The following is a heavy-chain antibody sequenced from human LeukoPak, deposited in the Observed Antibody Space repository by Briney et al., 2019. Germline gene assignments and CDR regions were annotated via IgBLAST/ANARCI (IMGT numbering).Heavy chain of an antibody. Sequence: PGGSLRLSCAASGLTFSNYGMHWLRQAPGKGLEWVAFIRHDGSNKYYADSVKGRFTISRDNSKSTLYVQMNSLRVEDTAVYYCATDSPCSSTSCYWGYWGQGTLVTVSS. CDR1: GLTFSNYG. V-gene: IGHV3-30*02. CDR3: ATDSPCSSTSCYWGY. CDR2: IRHDGSNK. D-gene: IGHD2-2*01. J-gene: IGHJ4*02.